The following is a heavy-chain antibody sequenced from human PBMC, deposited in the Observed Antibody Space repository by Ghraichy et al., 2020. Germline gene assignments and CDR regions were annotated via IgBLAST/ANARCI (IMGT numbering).Heavy chain of an antibody. D-gene: IGHD3-22*01. V-gene: IGHV1-8*02. CDR3: ARGHFYDREQMVHRTFAY. J-gene: IGHJ4*02. CDR2: MNPNSTNT. CDR1: GYTFRDYD. Sequence: ASVKVSCKASGYTFRDYDINWIRQAPGQGLEWMGWMNPNSTNTGYAREFQDRVTMTSNASINTAYLDLTSLTSEDTALYFCARGHFYDREQMVHRTFAYWGQGTRLTVSS.